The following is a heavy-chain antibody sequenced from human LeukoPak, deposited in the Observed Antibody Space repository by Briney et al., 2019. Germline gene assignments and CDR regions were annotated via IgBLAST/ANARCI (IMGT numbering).Heavy chain of an antibody. CDR3: VRDLGPGVRLRFLEWFPMDV. CDR2: IYYSGST. CDR1: GGSISSSSYY. D-gene: IGHD3-3*01. Sequence: PSETLSLTCTVSGGSISSSSYYWGWIRQPPGKGLEWIGYIYYSGSTYYNPSLKSRVTISVDTSKNQFSLKLSSVTAADTAVYYCVRDLGPGVRLRFLEWFPMDVWGQGTRSPSP. J-gene: IGHJ6*02. V-gene: IGHV4-30-4*08.